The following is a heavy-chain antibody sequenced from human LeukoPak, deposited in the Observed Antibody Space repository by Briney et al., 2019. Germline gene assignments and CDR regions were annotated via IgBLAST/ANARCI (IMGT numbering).Heavy chain of an antibody. D-gene: IGHD3-22*01. CDR1: GFTFSSYA. CDR2: ISGSGGST. J-gene: IGHJ4*02. Sequence: PGGSLRLSCAASGFTFSSYAMSWVRQAPGKGQELVSAISGSGGSTYYADSVKGRFTISRDNSKNTLYLQMNSLRAEDTAVYYCAKSITMIVIKGAFDYWGQGTLVTVSS. V-gene: IGHV3-23*01. CDR3: AKSITMIVIKGAFDY.